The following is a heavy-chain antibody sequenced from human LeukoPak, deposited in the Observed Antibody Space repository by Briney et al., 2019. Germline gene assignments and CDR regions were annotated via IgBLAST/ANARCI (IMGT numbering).Heavy chain of an antibody. J-gene: IGHJ4*02. CDR2: IGNDGST. D-gene: IGHD6-6*01. V-gene: IGHV3-23*01. CDR1: GISFSNYA. Sequence: GGSLRLSCAASGISFSNYAMSWVRQTPGKGLEWVSTIGNDGSTYYADSVKGRFTISRDNSKNTLFLQMNSLRAEDTAVYYCARAVTIATRSTGYWGQGTLVTVSS. CDR3: ARAVTIATRSTGY.